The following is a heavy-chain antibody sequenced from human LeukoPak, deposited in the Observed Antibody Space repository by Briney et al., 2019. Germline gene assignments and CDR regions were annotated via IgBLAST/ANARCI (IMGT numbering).Heavy chain of an antibody. Sequence: SETLSLTCTVSGGSISSYYWGWTRQPPGKGLEWIGSIYYSGSTYYNPSLKSRVTISVDTSKNQFSLKLSSVTAADTAVYYCARQGYSSSSRYFQHWGQGTLVTVSS. CDR3: ARQGYSSSSRYFQH. J-gene: IGHJ1*01. CDR1: GGSISSYY. D-gene: IGHD6-6*01. V-gene: IGHV4-39*01. CDR2: IYYSGST.